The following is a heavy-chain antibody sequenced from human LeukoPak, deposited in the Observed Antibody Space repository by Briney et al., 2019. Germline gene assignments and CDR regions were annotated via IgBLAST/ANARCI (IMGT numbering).Heavy chain of an antibody. CDR3: ARADGYYDILTGYYLVAEYFQH. V-gene: IGHV1-2*02. Sequence: ASVKVSCKASGYTFTDYYIHWVRQAPGQGLEWMGWINPNNGGPNYAQKFHGRVTMTRDTSISTAYMELSRLRSDDTAVYYCARADGYYDILTGYYLVAEYFQHWGQGTLVTVSS. D-gene: IGHD3-9*01. J-gene: IGHJ1*01. CDR2: INPNNGGP. CDR1: GYTFTDYY.